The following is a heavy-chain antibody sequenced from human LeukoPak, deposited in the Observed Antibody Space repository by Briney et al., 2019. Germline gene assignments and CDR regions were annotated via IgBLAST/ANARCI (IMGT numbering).Heavy chain of an antibody. CDR3: IRDFRSADL. CDR1: GFTFSNYW. CDR2: IYVDGRTT. V-gene: IGHV3-74*01. Sequence: GGSLRLSCVASGFTFSNYWMHWVRQPPGKGLVWVSRIYVDGRTTNYADSVEGRFTISRDNAKNTVYLEMNSLSVEDTATYYCIRDFRSADLWGQGTLVTVTS. J-gene: IGHJ5*02.